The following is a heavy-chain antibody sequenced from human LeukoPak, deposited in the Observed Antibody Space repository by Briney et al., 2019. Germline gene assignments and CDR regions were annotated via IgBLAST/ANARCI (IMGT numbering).Heavy chain of an antibody. J-gene: IGHJ6*03. CDR2: INPNSGGT. Sequence: ASVKVSCKASGYTFTGYYMHGVRQAPGQGLEWMGWINPNSGGTNYAQKFQGRVTMTRDTSISTAYMELSRLRSDDTAVYYCARNGGSIFGVVSYYYYYYMDVWGKGTTVTVSS. D-gene: IGHD3-3*01. CDR3: ARNGGSIFGVVSYYYYYYMDV. V-gene: IGHV1-2*02. CDR1: GYTFTGYY.